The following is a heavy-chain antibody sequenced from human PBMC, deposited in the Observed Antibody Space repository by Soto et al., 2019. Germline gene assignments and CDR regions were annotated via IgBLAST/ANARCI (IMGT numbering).Heavy chain of an antibody. J-gene: IGHJ2*01. Sequence: EVQLVESGGGLVQPGRSLSLSCAASGFTFDDYAMHWVRQAPGKGLEWVSGISWNSGSIGYADSVKGRFTIARDNANTALFLRMNSRSAEAMALYCGAKGDWYVLWYFECCGGSTLEAVSA. D-gene: IGHD6-19*01. CDR2: ISWNSGSI. V-gene: IGHV3-9*03. CDR1: GFTFDDYA. CDR3: AKGDWYVLWYFEC.